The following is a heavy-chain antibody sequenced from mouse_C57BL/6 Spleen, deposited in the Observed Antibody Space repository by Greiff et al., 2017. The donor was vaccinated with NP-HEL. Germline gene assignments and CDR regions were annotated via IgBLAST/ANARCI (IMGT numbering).Heavy chain of an antibody. D-gene: IGHD2-5*01. V-gene: IGHV1-69*01. CDR2: IDPSDSYT. CDR3: ATYYSNSWDFDY. J-gene: IGHJ2*01. CDR1: GYTFTSYW. Sequence: QVQLQQPGAELVMPGASVKLSCKASGYTFTSYWMHWVKQRPGQGLEWIGEIDPSDSYTNYNQKFKGKSTLTVDKSSSTAYMQLSSLTSEDSAVYYCATYYSNSWDFDYWGQGTTLTVSS.